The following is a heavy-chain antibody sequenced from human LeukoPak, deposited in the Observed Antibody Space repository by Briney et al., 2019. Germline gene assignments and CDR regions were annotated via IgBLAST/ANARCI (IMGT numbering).Heavy chain of an antibody. D-gene: IGHD3-22*01. V-gene: IGHV3-23*01. CDR2: ISGSGGST. J-gene: IGHJ4*02. CDR1: GFTFSSYA. Sequence: GGSLRLSCAASGFTFSSYAMSWVRQAPGKGLEWVSAISGSGGSTYYADSVKGRFTISRDNSKNTLYLQMNSLRAEDTAVYYCAEPEMIVVVIALPDYWGQGTLVTVSS. CDR3: AEPEMIVVVIALPDY.